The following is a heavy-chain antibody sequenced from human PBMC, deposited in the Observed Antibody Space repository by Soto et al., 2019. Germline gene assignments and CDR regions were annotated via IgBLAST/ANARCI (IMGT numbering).Heavy chain of an antibody. CDR3: ARGRGYDSYCYYYSYMDV. Sequence: PSRRLEGLGRKYYRSKWYNDYAVSVKSRITINPATSKNQFSLQLNSVTPEDTAVYYFARGRGYDSYCYYYSYMDVWGKGTTVTVSS. D-gene: IGHD5-12*01. CDR2: KYYRSKWYN. J-gene: IGHJ6*03. V-gene: IGHV6-1*01.